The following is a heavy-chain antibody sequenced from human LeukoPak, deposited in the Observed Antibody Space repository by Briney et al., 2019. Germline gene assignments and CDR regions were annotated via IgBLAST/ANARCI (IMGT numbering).Heavy chain of an antibody. D-gene: IGHD3-22*01. V-gene: IGHV3-21*01. CDR3: AREYYYDSSGLFDY. Sequence: PGGSLRLSCVASGFTFSSYSMNWVRQAPGKGLEWVSSISTSSIYIYYADSVKGRFTISRDNARNSLYLQMNSLRAEDTAVYYCAREYYYDSSGLFDYWGQGTLVTVSS. J-gene: IGHJ4*02. CDR2: ISTSSIYI. CDR1: GFTFSSYS.